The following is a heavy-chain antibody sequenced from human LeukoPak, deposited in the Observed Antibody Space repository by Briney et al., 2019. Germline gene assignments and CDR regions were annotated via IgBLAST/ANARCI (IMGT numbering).Heavy chain of an antibody. CDR1: GYSFTSYW. CDR2: IYPGDSDT. CDR3: ARTTYYYDSSGSNDAFDI. J-gene: IGHJ3*02. V-gene: IGHV5-51*01. Sequence: GESLKISCKGSGYSFTSYWIGWVRQMPGKGLEWMGTIYPGDSDTRYSPSLQGQVTISADKSISTAYLQWSSLKASDTAMYYCARTTYYYDSSGSNDAFDIWGQGTMVTVSS. D-gene: IGHD3-22*01.